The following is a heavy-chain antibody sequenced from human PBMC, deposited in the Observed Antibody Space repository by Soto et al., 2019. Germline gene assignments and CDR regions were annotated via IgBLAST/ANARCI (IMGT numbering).Heavy chain of an antibody. CDR3: AHKEIRITFGGVVAHYFCDY. V-gene: IGHV2-5*02. CDR1: GFSLKTIGVG. J-gene: IGHJ4*02. CDR2: IYWDDDK. Sequence: QIILKATGPTLVKPTQTLTLTCTFSGFSLKTIGVGVGWIRQPPGKAPEWLALIYWDDDKRYSPSLQSRLTIAKDASKYQVVLTMTSMDPVATGTYFCAHKEIRITFGGVVAHYFCDYCGQGTAVTISS. D-gene: IGHD3-16*01.